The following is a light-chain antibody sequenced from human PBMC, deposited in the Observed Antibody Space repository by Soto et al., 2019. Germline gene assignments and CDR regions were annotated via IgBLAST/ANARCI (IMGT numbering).Light chain of an antibody. J-gene: IGKJ1*01. CDR2: AAS. CDR1: QDISNF. Sequence: DIQMTQSPASLSASVGDRVTITCRASQDISNFLAWLQQKPGQAPKSLIYAASGLQSGVPSKFSGSGSGTDFTLTISSLQPEHFATYYCQQYHSYPPTFGQGTKVEIK. V-gene: IGKV1-16*02. CDR3: QQYHSYPPT.